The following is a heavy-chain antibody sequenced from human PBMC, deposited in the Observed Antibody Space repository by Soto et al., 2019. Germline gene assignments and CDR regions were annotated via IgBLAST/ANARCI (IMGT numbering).Heavy chain of an antibody. Sequence: SETLSLTCAVYGGSFSGYYWSWIRQPPGKGLEWIGEINHSGSTNYNPSLKSRVTISVDTSKNQFSLKLSSVTAADTAVYYCARLPQKGLRGYSYSFDYWGQGTLVTVSS. V-gene: IGHV4-34*01. CDR2: INHSGST. CDR1: GGSFSGYY. CDR3: ARLPQKGLRGYSYSFDY. J-gene: IGHJ4*02. D-gene: IGHD5-18*01.